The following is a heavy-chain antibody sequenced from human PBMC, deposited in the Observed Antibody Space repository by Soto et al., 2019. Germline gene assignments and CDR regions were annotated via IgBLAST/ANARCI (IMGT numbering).Heavy chain of an antibody. CDR2: IYPGDSDT. Sequence: GESLKISCKGSGYTFTTYWIGWVRQMPGKGLEWMGVIYPGDSDTIYSPSFQGQVTLSADKSISTAYLQWRSLQASDTAMYYCVRRPGCSTTTCYRELDYWVQGTLVTVSS. D-gene: IGHD2-2*01. J-gene: IGHJ4*02. CDR3: VRRPGCSTTTCYRELDY. V-gene: IGHV5-51*01. CDR1: GYTFTTYW.